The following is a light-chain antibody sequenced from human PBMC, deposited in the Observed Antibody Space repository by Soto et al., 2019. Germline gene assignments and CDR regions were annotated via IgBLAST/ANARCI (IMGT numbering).Light chain of an antibody. V-gene: IGKV1-5*03. CDR3: HQFHDYPVT. CDR1: QSVSTW. J-gene: IGKJ4*01. CDR2: KAS. Sequence: DIHLTQSPSTLSASVGDRVTITCRASQSVSTWLAWYQQKRGKAPKLLIHKASTLENGVPSRFSGSGSGTVFPLTISSMQPDDSATDDVHQFHDYPVTFGGGTKVQI.